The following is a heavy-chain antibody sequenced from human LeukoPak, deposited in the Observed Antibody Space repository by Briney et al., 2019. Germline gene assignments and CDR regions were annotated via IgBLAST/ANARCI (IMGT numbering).Heavy chain of an antibody. CDR3: ARGPHTITSRVDY. V-gene: IGHV1-18*01. D-gene: IGHD1-14*01. J-gene: IGHJ4*02. CDR2: ISGYDANT. Sequence: ASVKVSCKASGGTFTNYAISWVRQAPGQGLEWMGWISGYDANTKYAQTVQDRVTLTTDTSTSTAYMEVTSLRPDDTAVYYCARGPHTITSRVDYWGQGTLVTVSS. CDR1: GGTFTNYA.